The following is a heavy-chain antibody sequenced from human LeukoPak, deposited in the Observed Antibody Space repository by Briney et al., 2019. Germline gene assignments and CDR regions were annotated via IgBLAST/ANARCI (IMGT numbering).Heavy chain of an antibody. CDR3: ARVAFGLYVMDV. Sequence: GGSLRLSCAASGFSFSSYSMNWVRQAPGRGLEWVSSISSDSQYIFYADSLKGRFTISRDNAKNSLYLQLISLRTEDTAVYYCARVAFGLYVMDVWGQGTTVTVCS. V-gene: IGHV3-21*01. J-gene: IGHJ6*02. D-gene: IGHD3/OR15-3a*01. CDR1: GFSFSSYS. CDR2: ISSDSQYI.